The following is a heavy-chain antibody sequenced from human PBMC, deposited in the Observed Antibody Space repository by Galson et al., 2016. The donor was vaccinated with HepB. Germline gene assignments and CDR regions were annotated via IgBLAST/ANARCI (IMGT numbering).Heavy chain of an antibody. CDR3: ARGALSYAFPPKYFYGPDV. D-gene: IGHD5-18*01. Sequence: SVKVSCKASGYTFSDYYMHWVRQAPRQGLEWVGIINPSDGSATYGQRFQGRVTMTTDTSTSTVYVDLSSLRAEDTAVYFCARGALSYAFPPKYFYGPDVWGQGTTVTV. V-gene: IGHV1-46*01. CDR1: GYTFSDYY. CDR2: INPSDGSA. J-gene: IGHJ6*02.